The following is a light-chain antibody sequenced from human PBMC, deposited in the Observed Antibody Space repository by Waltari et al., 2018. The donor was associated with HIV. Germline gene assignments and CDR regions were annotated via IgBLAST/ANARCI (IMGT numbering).Light chain of an antibody. CDR3: AAWDDSLRGPV. CDR1: SANIGNNY. Sequence: QSVPPKPASASGTPGQRGTFSRSGSSANIGNNYVHWYQQLPGPPPKVLICVSNQRAAGVPDRFSGSKSGTSASLAISGLRSEDEADYYCAAWDDSLRGPVFGGGTKVTVL. V-gene: IGLV1-47*01. J-gene: IGLJ3*02. CDR2: VSN.